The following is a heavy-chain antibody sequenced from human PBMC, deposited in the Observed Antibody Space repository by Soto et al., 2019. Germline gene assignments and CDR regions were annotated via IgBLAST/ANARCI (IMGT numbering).Heavy chain of an antibody. CDR2: LSGSGGST. Sequence: GGSLRLSCAASGFSFSNYGMSWVRQAPGKGLEWVLSLSGSGGSTYYADSVKGRFTISRDNSKNTLYLQMNNLRAEDTAIFYCAKYARVRLTTGFDYWGQGTLVTVSS. CDR3: AKYARVRLTTGFDY. D-gene: IGHD4-17*01. V-gene: IGHV3-23*01. J-gene: IGHJ4*02. CDR1: GFSFSNYG.